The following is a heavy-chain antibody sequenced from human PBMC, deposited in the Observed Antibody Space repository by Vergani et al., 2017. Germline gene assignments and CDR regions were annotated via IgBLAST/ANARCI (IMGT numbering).Heavy chain of an antibody. V-gene: IGHV5-51*01. CDR2: IYPADSDT. CDR1: EYSFGNYW. CDR3: ARHTTYTDS. J-gene: IGHJ4*02. D-gene: IGHD1-1*01. Sequence: EVELVQSGPEMRKPGESLKLSCKGSEYSFGNYWIGWVRQMPRKGLEWMGIIYPADSDTRYSPSFQGQVTISADESSSTAFLQWDSLKASDTALYYCARHTTYTDSWGQGTLVTVSS.